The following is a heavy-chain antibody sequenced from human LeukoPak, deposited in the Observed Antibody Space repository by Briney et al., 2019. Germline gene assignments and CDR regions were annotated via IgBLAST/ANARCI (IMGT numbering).Heavy chain of an antibody. V-gene: IGHV3-48*01. CDR3: ARARRTGTRVPDNRPDYYGMDV. CDR1: GFTFSSYS. J-gene: IGHJ6*02. CDR2: ISSSSSTI. Sequence: GGSLRLSCAASGFTFSSYSMNWVRQAPGKGLEWVSYISSSSSTIYYADSVKGRFTISRDNAKNSLYLQMNSLRAEDTAVYYCARARRTGTRVPDNRPDYYGMDVWGQGTTVTVSS. D-gene: IGHD1-7*01.